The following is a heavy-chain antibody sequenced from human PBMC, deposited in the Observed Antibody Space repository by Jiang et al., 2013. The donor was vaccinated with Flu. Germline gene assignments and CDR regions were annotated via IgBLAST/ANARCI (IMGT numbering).Heavy chain of an antibody. J-gene: IGHJ4*02. CDR1: GGSISSHY. Sequence: KPSETLSLTCTVSGGSISSHYWSWIRQPPGKGLEWIGYIYYSGSTNYNPSLKSRVTISVDTSKNQFSLKLSSVTAADTAVYYCASGGYSGYVAFDYWGQGTLVTVSS. CDR3: ASGGYSGYVAFDY. D-gene: IGHD5-12*01. V-gene: IGHV4-59*11. CDR2: IYYSGST.